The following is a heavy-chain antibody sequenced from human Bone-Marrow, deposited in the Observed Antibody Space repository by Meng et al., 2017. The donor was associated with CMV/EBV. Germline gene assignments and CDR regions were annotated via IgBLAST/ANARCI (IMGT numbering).Heavy chain of an antibody. J-gene: IGHJ3*02. D-gene: IGHD3-3*01. CDR2: IKQDGSEK. CDR1: GFTFSSYS. Sequence: GESLKICCAASGFTFSSYSMNWVRQAPGKGLEWVANIKQDGSEKYYVDSVKGRFTISRDNAKNSLYLQMNSRRAEDTAVYYCARKGPYYDVWSGPRGRAFDIWGQGTRVTVSS. V-gene: IGHV3-7*01. CDR3: ARKGPYYDVWSGPRGRAFDI.